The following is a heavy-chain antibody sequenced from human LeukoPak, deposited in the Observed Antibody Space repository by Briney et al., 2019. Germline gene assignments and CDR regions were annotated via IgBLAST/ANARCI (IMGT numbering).Heavy chain of an antibody. CDR2: IKPKTDGETT. Sequence: GVSLRLSCAASELTSSTSWMSWVRQAPGKGLEWVGRIKPKTDGETTEYAAPVKDRFSISRDDSKSMMYLQMNSLKTEDTAVYYCITPLPYSAQGGQGTLVTVSS. CDR3: ITPLPYSAQ. CDR1: ELTSSTSW. V-gene: IGHV3-15*01. D-gene: IGHD2-21*01. J-gene: IGHJ4*02.